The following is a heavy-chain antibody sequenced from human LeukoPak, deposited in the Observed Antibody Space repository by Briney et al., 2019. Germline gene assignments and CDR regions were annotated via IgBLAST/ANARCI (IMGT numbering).Heavy chain of an antibody. Sequence: GESLKISCKGSGYDFSSDWIAWVRQMPGKGLEWMGIIYPGDSENRYSPSFQGEVTISADTSISTAYLQWSSLKASDTAIYYCTIYGSGSEDGFDPWGQGALVTASS. V-gene: IGHV5-51*01. J-gene: IGHJ5*02. CDR2: IYPGDSEN. CDR3: TIYGSGSEDGFDP. D-gene: IGHD3-10*01. CDR1: GYDFSSDW.